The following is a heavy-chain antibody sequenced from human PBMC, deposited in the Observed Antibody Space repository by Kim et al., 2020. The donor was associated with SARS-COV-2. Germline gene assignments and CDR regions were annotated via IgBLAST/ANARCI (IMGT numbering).Heavy chain of an antibody. CDR2: ITGGGDNI. J-gene: IGHJ4*02. V-gene: IGHV3-23*01. D-gene: IGHD6-13*01. Sequence: GGSLRLSCAASGFTFNDFAMSWVRQAPGKGLEWVAMITGGGDNIEYLDSVKGRFTISRDNSRNTVYLQMNSLRAEDTALYYCAKDSLHNSGWYWLYWGQGSLDTVSS. CDR1: GFTFNDFA. CDR3: AKDSLHNSGWYWLY.